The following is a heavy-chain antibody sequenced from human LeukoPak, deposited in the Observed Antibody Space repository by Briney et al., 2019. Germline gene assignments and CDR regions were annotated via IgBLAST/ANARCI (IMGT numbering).Heavy chain of an antibody. Sequence: SETLSLTCSVSSGSFSSYYWSWIRQPPGKGLEWIGYIYYSGSTNYNPSLKSRVTISVDTSKNQFSLKLSSVTAADTAVYYCARDGAAAGTIDYWGQGTLVTVSS. J-gene: IGHJ4*02. CDR2: IYYSGST. CDR1: SGSFSSYY. CDR3: ARDGAAAGTIDY. V-gene: IGHV4-59*12. D-gene: IGHD6-13*01.